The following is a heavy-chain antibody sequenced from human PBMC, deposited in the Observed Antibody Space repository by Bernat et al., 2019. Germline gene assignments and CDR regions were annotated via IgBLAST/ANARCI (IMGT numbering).Heavy chain of an antibody. CDR2: IYYSGST. CDR1: GGSISSSSYY. Sequence: QLQLQESGPGLVKPSETLSLTCTVSGGSISSSSYYWGWIRQPPGKGLEWIGSIYYSGSTYYNPSLKSRVTISVDTSKSQFSLKLSSVTAADTAVYYCARQKGYYDSSGYSGRYYFDYWGQGTLVTVSS. D-gene: IGHD3-22*01. V-gene: IGHV4-39*01. CDR3: ARQKGYYDSSGYSGRYYFDY. J-gene: IGHJ4*02.